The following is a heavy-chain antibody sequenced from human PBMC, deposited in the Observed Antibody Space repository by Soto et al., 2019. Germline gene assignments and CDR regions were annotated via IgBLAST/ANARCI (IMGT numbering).Heavy chain of an antibody. V-gene: IGHV5-10-1*01. CDR1: GYSFTSYW. CDR2: IDPSDSYT. CDR3: ARLNSSGREDVGFDY. J-gene: IGHJ4*02. Sequence: GESLKISCKGSGYSFTSYWISWVRQMPGKGLEWMGRIDPSDSYTNYSPSFQGHVTISADKSISTAYLQWSSLKASDTAMYYCARLNSSGREDVGFDYWGQGTLVTVSS. D-gene: IGHD6-19*01.